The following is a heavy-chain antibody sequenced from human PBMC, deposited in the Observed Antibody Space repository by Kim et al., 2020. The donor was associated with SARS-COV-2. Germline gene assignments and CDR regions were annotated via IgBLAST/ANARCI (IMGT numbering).Heavy chain of an antibody. J-gene: IGHJ4*02. Sequence: ADSVKGRFINSRDNSKNTLYLQMSRLRAEDTAVYYCARDQGGSYDYWGQGTLVTVSS. D-gene: IGHD1-26*01. V-gene: IGHV3-33*01. CDR3: ARDQGGSYDY.